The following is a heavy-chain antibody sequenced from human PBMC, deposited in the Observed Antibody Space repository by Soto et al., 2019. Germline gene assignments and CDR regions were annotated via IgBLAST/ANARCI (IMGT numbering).Heavy chain of an antibody. CDR2: ITGSGAET. D-gene: IGHD1-26*01. J-gene: IGHJ5*02. CDR1: GLTFSIYD. V-gene: IGHV3-23*01. Sequence: GGSLRLSCAASGLTFSIYDMEWVRQAPGKGLEWVSRITGSGAETYYADSVKGRFTISRDNSKDTLYLEMKSLRVEDTAVYFCAGKFAWGQGTRVTVSS. CDR3: AGKFA.